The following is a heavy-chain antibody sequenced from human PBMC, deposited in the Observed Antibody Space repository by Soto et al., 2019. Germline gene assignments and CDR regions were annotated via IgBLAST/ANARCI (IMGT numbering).Heavy chain of an antibody. J-gene: IGHJ3*01. D-gene: IGHD6-13*01. V-gene: IGHV6-1*01. CDR2: TYYMSKWCY. Sequence: SRTFSLTAALSGTSVSRTSAAWNWIRQSPARGLEWLGKTYYMSKWCYDYAVSVESRMTFNPVTSKNQLPLHLNSVTPEDTAVYYCARYSSPLGQYAFELWGQGTMVTVSS. CDR3: ARYSSPLGQYAFEL. CDR1: GTSVSRTSAA.